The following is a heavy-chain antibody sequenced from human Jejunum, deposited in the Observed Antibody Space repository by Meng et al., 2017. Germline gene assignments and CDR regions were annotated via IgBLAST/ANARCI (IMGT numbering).Heavy chain of an antibody. J-gene: IGHJ4*02. CDR2: IYYSGST. Sequence: QVQLQESGAGLVKPSQTLYLTCTVSGGAISSGDYYWSWIRQPPGKGLEWIGYIYYSGSTYYNPSLKSRVTISVDTSKNQFSLKLSSVTAADTAVYYCAREALGGNSPNDYWGQGTLVTVSS. D-gene: IGHD4-23*01. V-gene: IGHV4-30-4*01. CDR3: AREALGGNSPNDY. CDR1: GGAISSGDYY.